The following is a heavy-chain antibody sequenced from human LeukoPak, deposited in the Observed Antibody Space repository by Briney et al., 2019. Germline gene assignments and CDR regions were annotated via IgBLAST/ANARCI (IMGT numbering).Heavy chain of an antibody. J-gene: IGHJ4*02. Sequence: GGSLRLSCAASGFTFSSYAMHWVRQAPGKGLEWVAVISYDGSNKYYADSVKGRFTISRDNSKNTLYLQMNSLRAEDTAVYYCAREGWGDCGGDCYEGYWGQGTLVTVSS. CDR3: AREGWGDCGGDCYEGY. D-gene: IGHD2-21*01. V-gene: IGHV3-30-3*01. CDR1: GFTFSSYA. CDR2: ISYDGSNK.